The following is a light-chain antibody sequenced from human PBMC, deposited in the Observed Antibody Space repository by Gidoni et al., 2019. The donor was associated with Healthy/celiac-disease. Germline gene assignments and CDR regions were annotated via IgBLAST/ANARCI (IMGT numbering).Light chain of an antibody. CDR1: SSDVGTYNY. Sequence: SALTQPPSVSGSPGQSVTISCTGTSSDVGTYNYVSWYQQHPGKAPKFMIYDVSKRPAGVPDRFSGSKSGNTASLTISGLHAEDEADYYCCSYAGTFIYVFGSGTKVTVL. CDR3: CSYAGTFIYV. V-gene: IGLV2-11*01. J-gene: IGLJ1*01. CDR2: DVS.